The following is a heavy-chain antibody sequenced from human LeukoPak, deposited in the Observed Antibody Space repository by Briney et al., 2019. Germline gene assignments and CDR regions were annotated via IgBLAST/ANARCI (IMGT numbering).Heavy chain of an antibody. J-gene: IGHJ4*02. Sequence: PSETLSLTCTVSGASITNYYWTWIRQPPGKGLEWIGYIYYSGSTNYNPSLKSRVTISVDTSKNQFSLKLSSVTAADMAVYYCARSRKNDCTSTSCYTDYWGQGTLVTVSS. CDR2: IYYSGST. V-gene: IGHV4-59*08. D-gene: IGHD2-2*02. CDR1: GASITNYY. CDR3: ARSRKNDCTSTSCYTDY.